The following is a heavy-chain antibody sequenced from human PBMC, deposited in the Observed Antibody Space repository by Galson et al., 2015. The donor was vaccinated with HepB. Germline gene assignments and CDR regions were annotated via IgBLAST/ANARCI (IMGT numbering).Heavy chain of an antibody. D-gene: IGHD2-2*01. Sequence: SLRLSCAASGFTFSSYAMHWVRQAPGKGLEWVAVISYDGSNKYYAGSVKGRFTISRDNSKNTLYLQMNSLRAEDTAVYYCARGSESYCSSTSCSPWSYWGQGTLVTVSS. J-gene: IGHJ4*02. CDR3: ARGSESYCSSTSCSPWSY. CDR1: GFTFSSYA. V-gene: IGHV3-30-3*01. CDR2: ISYDGSNK.